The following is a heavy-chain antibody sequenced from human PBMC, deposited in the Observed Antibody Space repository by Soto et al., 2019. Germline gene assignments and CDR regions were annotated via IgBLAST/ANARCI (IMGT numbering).Heavy chain of an antibody. D-gene: IGHD6-19*01. Sequence: EVQLVESGGGLVQPGGSLRLSCAASGFTFSTYWMHWVRQAPGKGLVWVSRIKSDGGITSYADSVKGRFTISRDNAKSTLYLQMNSLRADDTAVYYCTKDLNEYSSGWGDYWGQGILVTVSS. CDR3: TKDLNEYSSGWGDY. CDR2: IKSDGGIT. J-gene: IGHJ4*02. V-gene: IGHV3-74*01. CDR1: GFTFSTYW.